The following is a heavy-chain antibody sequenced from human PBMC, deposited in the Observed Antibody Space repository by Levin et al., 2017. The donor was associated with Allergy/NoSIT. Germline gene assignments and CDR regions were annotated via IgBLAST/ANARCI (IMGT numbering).Heavy chain of an antibody. D-gene: IGHD3-10*01. J-gene: IGHJ4*02. Sequence: GESLKISCATSGFTFSSYAMNWVRQAPGKGLEWVSGIIGSGVTTYYADSVKGRFTISRDNSKNTLYLQMNSLRAEDTAIYYCAKGAGGSGRYWGQGTLVTVSS. CDR1: GFTFSSYA. CDR3: AKGAGGSGRY. CDR2: IIGSGVTT. V-gene: IGHV3-23*01.